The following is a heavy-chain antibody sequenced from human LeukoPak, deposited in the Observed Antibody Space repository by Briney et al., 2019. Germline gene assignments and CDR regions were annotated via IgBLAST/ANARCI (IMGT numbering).Heavy chain of an antibody. J-gene: IGHJ6*03. V-gene: IGHV1-2*02. Sequence: ASVKVSCKASGYTFTGYYMHWARQAPGQGLEWMGWINPNSGGTNYAQKFQGRVTMTRDTSISTAYMELSRLRSDDTAVYYCARDRVNIVVVPAAMAYYYYYMDVWGKGTTVTVSS. CDR1: GYTFTGYY. CDR3: ARDRVNIVVVPAAMAYYYYYMDV. CDR2: INPNSGGT. D-gene: IGHD2-2*01.